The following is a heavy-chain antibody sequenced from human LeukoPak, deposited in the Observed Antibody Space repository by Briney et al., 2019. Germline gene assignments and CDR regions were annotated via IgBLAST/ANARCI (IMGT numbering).Heavy chain of an antibody. D-gene: IGHD1-26*01. CDR1: GFSLSTNA. V-gene: IGHV3-23*01. Sequence: GGSLRLSCLTSGFSLSTNAMSWVRQAPGKGLEWLSGISGSGASTYYADSVKGRFTISRDDSRNTLYLQMNSLRGDDTAVYYCAKDVGKWESLHFFDYWGQGTLVTVSS. CDR3: AKDVGKWESLHFFDY. J-gene: IGHJ4*02. CDR2: ISGSGAST.